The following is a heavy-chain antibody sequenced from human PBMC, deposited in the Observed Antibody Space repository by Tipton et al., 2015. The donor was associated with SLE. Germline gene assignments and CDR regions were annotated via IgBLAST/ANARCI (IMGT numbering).Heavy chain of an antibody. CDR3: ARETGTYYSTWFDS. CDR1: GASMNSGYYS. D-gene: IGHD1-26*01. CDR2: IDSSGNT. J-gene: IGHJ5*01. V-gene: IGHV4-61*09. Sequence: TLSLTCSVSGASMNSGYYSWHWIRQPAGKVLQWLGHIDSSGNTHYNPTLKSRVSISVDVSRNQFSLTLNSVTAADTATYSCARETGTYYSTWFDSWGQGTLVTVSS.